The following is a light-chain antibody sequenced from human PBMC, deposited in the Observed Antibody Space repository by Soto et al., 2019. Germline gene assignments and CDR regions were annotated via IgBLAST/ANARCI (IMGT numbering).Light chain of an antibody. Sequence: EIVLTQSPGTLSLSPGERATLSCRASQSVSSSYLAWYQQKPGQAPRLLIYGASSRATDIPDRFSGSGSATDFTLTISRLGPEDFAVYYCQLFGSSSDTFGQGTKLEIK. CDR1: QSVSSSY. CDR3: QLFGSSSDT. CDR2: GAS. J-gene: IGKJ2*01. V-gene: IGKV3-20*01.